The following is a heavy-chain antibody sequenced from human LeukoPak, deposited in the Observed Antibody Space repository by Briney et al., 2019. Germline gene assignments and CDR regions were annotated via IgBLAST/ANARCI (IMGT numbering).Heavy chain of an antibody. D-gene: IGHD6-19*01. Sequence: SETLSLTCTVSGGSISSYYWSWIRQPPGKGLEWIGYIYYSGSTNYNPSLKSRVTISVDTSKNQFSLKLSSVTAADTAVYYCARHAISSAWSIDYWGQGTLVTVSS. CDR1: GGSISSYY. V-gene: IGHV4-59*08. CDR2: IYYSGST. CDR3: ARHAISSAWSIDY. J-gene: IGHJ4*02.